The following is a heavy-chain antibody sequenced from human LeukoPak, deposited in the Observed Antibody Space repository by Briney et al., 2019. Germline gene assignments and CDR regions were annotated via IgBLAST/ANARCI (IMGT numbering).Heavy chain of an antibody. D-gene: IGHD3-22*01. CDR2: IIPIFGTA. J-gene: IGHJ1*01. CDR1: GYTFTGYY. V-gene: IGHV1-69*13. CDR3: ARGSDSSGLRYFQH. Sequence: SVKVSCKASGYTFTGYYMHWVRQAPGQGLEWMGGIIPIFGTANYAQKFQGKVTITADESTSTAYMELSSLRSEDTAVYYCARGSDSSGLRYFQHWGQGTLVTVSP.